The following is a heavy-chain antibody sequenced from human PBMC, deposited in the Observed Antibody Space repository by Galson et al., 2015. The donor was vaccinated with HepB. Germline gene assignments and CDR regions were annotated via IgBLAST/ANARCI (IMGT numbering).Heavy chain of an antibody. CDR3: ARGSGIYCSGGSCYPPEGFDS. CDR2: VYYSGSS. CDR1: GGSISSGGFY. Sequence: LSLTCTVSGGSISSGGFYWSWIRQHPGKGLEWIGYVYYSGSSYYNPSLKSRVTISVDASKNQFSLKLRSVTAADTAVYYCARGSGIYCSGGSCYPPEGFDSWGQGTLVTVSS. J-gene: IGHJ4*02. D-gene: IGHD2-15*01. V-gene: IGHV4-31*03.